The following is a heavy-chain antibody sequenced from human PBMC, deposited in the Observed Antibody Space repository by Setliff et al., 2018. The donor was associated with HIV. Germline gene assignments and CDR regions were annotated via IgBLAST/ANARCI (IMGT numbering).Heavy chain of an antibody. CDR2: IYDSGSP. Sequence: PSETLSLTCTVSGGSTSNEFWSWIRQPPGKGLEWIGYIYDSGSPKYNPSLKSRVNISINTSKSQISLKLTSVTAADTAMYHCARSRGNYDSSGYYRWDIFDSWGQGTLVTVSS. CDR1: GGSTSNEF. J-gene: IGHJ4*02. D-gene: IGHD3-22*01. V-gene: IGHV4-59*01. CDR3: ARSRGNYDSSGYYRWDIFDS.